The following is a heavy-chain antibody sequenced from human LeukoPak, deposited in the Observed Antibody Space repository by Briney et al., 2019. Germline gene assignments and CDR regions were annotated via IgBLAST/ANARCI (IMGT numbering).Heavy chain of an antibody. CDR3: TRQQLDAFDI. Sequence: RGSLRLSCAPSGFTFSTYWMHWVRQAPGRGLVWVSRINSDGSSTTYADSVKGRFTISRDNAKNTLSLQMNSLRAEDTAVYYCTRQQLDAFDIWGPGTMVTVSS. J-gene: IGHJ3*02. D-gene: IGHD6-13*01. V-gene: IGHV3-74*01. CDR1: GFTFSTYW. CDR2: INSDGSST.